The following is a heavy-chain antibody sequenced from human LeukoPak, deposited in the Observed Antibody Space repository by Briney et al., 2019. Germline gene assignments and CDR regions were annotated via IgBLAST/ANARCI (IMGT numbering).Heavy chain of an antibody. V-gene: IGHV1-46*01. Sequence: ASVKVSCKASGYTFTSYYMHWVRQAPGQGLEWMGIINPSGGSTSYAQEFQGRVTMTRDTSTSTVYMELSSLRSEDTAVYYCARAPRHIVVVPAEGPWGQGTLVTVSS. CDR2: INPSGGST. D-gene: IGHD2-2*01. CDR1: GYTFTSYY. CDR3: ARAPRHIVVVPAEGP. J-gene: IGHJ5*02.